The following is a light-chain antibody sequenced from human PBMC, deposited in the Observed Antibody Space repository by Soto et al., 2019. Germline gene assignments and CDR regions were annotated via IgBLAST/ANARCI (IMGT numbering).Light chain of an antibody. J-gene: IGKJ4*01. V-gene: IGKV3-11*01. CDR2: NAS. CDR3: QQRSKWPLT. CDR1: QSVSSS. Sequence: EIVLTQSPATLSLSPGERATLSCRASQSVSSSLAWYQQKLGQPPRLLIYNASKRATGIPVRFSGSGYGTDFTLTISSLESEDFAVYYCQQRSKWPLTFGGGTKVEIK.